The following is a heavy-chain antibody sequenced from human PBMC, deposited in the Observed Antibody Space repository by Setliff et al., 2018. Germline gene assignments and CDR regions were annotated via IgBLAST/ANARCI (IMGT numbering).Heavy chain of an antibody. J-gene: IGHJ3*02. V-gene: IGHV5-51*01. D-gene: IGHD6-25*01. CDR3: ARLGAPASHDAFDI. CDR2: VFSGDSDT. CDR1: GYRFTTYW. Sequence: PGESLTISCKGSGYRFTTYWIGWVRQMPGKGLEWMGIVFSGDSDTRYSPSFQGQVTMSADKSINTAYPQWSSLKASDTAMYYCARLGAPASHDAFDIWGQGTMVTVSS.